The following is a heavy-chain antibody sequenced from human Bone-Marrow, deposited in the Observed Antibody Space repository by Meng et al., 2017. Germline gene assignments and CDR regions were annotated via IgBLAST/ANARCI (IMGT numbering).Heavy chain of an antibody. CDR3: ASTDCSSTSCYTGYYYYGMDV. V-gene: IGHV4-59*01. Sequence: GSLRLSCTVSGGSISSYYWSWIRQPPGKGLEWIGYIYYSGSTNYNPSLKSRVTISVDTSKNQFSLKLSSVTAADTAVYYCASTDCSSTSCYTGYYYYGMDVWGQGTTVTVSS. D-gene: IGHD2-2*02. J-gene: IGHJ6*02. CDR2: IYYSGST. CDR1: GGSISSYY.